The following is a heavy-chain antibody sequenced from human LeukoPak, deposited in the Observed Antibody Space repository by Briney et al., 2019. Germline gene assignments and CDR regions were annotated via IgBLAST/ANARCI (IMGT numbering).Heavy chain of an antibody. CDR1: GYTFTAYY. V-gene: IGHV1-2*02. J-gene: IGHJ4*02. CDR2: INPNSDDT. Sequence: ASLKVSCKASGYTFTAYYMHWVRQAPGQGLEWMGWINPNSDDTNYAQKFQGRVTMARDTSINTVYMQLSRLRSDDTAVYYCATGAASYYGDWGQGTLVTVSS. CDR3: ATGAASYYGD. D-gene: IGHD1-26*01.